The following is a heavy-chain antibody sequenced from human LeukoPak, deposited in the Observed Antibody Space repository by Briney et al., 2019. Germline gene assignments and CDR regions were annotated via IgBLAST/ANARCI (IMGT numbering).Heavy chain of an antibody. Sequence: EPGESLRLSCAASGFTFSSYAMSWVRQAPGKGLEWVSGFSGGGGNPDYADSVKGRFTISRDNTKNTLYLQMHSLRAEDTAVYYCARSNLRSFDIWGRGTVVTVSS. CDR2: FSGGGGNP. J-gene: IGHJ3*02. V-gene: IGHV3-23*01. D-gene: IGHD2/OR15-2a*01. CDR3: ARSNLRSFDI. CDR1: GFTFSSYA.